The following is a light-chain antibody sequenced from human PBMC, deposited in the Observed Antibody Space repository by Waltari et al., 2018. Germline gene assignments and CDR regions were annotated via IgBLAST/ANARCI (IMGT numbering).Light chain of an antibody. CDR3: QQYNTDYT. J-gene: IGKJ2*01. CDR2: KAS. V-gene: IGKV1-5*03. CDR1: QSIMSW. Sequence: DVQMTQSPSTLSASVGDTVSITCRASQSIMSWLAWYQQKAGKAPKVLISKASTLESGVPSRFSGSESGTEFTLTISNLQPDDFATYYCQQYNTDYTFGQGTILENK.